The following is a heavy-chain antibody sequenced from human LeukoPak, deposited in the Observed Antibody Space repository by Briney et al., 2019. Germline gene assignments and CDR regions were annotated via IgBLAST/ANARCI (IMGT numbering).Heavy chain of an antibody. Sequence: SETLSLTCTVSGYSISSGYYWGWIRQPPGKGLEWIVNIYHTGSTYYNPSLKSRVTISMDTSKNQFSLKMSSVTAADTAVYYCARDSPFEWDVFGDSFDIWGQGTVVTVSS. CDR2: IYHTGST. CDR1: GYSISSGYY. CDR3: ARDSPFEWDVFGDSFDI. J-gene: IGHJ3*02. V-gene: IGHV4-38-2*02. D-gene: IGHD1-26*01.